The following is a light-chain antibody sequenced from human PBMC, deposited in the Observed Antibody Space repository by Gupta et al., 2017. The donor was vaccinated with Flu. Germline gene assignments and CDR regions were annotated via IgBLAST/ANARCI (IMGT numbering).Light chain of an antibody. CDR3: GTWDSGLSARYV. V-gene: IGLV1-51*01. CDR1: ISTIGNNY. CDR2: DNN. Sequence: TQPPSVSAAPGQKVTISCSGSISTIGNNYVSWYQQLPGAAPKLLIYDNNKRPSGIPDRFSGSKSGTSATLGITGLQTGDEADYYCGTWDSGLSARYVFGTGTKVSVL. J-gene: IGLJ1*01.